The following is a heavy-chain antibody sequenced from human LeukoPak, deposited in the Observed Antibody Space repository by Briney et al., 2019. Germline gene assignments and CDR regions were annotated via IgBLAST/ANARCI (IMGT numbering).Heavy chain of an antibody. CDR2: MNPNSGNT. Sequence: GASVKVSCKASGYTFTSYDINWVRQATGQGLEWMGWMNPNSGNTGYAQKFQGRVTMTRNTSISTAYMELSSLRSEDTAVYYCARGVMITFGADYSQYYYYMDVWGKGTTVTISS. D-gene: IGHD3-16*01. CDR3: ARGVMITFGADYSQYYYYMDV. J-gene: IGHJ6*03. CDR1: GYTFTSYD. V-gene: IGHV1-8*01.